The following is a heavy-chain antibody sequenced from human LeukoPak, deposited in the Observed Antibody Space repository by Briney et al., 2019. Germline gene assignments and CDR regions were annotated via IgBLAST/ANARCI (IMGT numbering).Heavy chain of an antibody. J-gene: IGHJ3*02. V-gene: IGHV4-59*01. Sequence: SETLSLTCTVSGGSISSYYWSWIRQPPGKGLEWIGYIYYSGSTNYNPSLKSRVTISVDTSKNQFSLKLSSVTAADTAVYYCARAITMVRPKGGAFDIWGQGTMVTVSS. D-gene: IGHD3-10*01. CDR3: ARAITMVRPKGGAFDI. CDR2: IYYSGST. CDR1: GGSISSYY.